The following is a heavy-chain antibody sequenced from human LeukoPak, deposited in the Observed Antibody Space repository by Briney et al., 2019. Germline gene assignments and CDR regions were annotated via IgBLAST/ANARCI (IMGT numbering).Heavy chain of an antibody. D-gene: IGHD4/OR15-4a*01. Sequence: GGSLRLSCAASGFIFSRYAMHWVRQAPGTGLEWVAVVWSDGTREYYIDSVKGRFTISRDNSKNTLYLQMNSLRAEDTAVYSCARGVAENGNPDYFDPWGRGTLVTVSS. CDR3: ARGVAENGNPDYFDP. CDR2: VWSDGTRE. CDR1: GFIFSRYA. J-gene: IGHJ5*02. V-gene: IGHV3-33*01.